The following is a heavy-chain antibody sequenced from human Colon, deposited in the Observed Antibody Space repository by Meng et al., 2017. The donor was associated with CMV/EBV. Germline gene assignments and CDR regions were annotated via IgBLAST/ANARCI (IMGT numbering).Heavy chain of an antibody. J-gene: IGHJ6*02. CDR2: ISSSGSTR. CDR3: ARDILGSSGSYYYYYYGMDV. V-gene: IGHV3-48*03. CDR1: GFTFMNDE. D-gene: IGHD3-10*01. Sequence: GESLKISCVGSGFTFMNDEMNWVRQAPGKGLEWVAYISSSGSTRLYADSVKGRFTVSRDNAKNSVYLQMSSLRVEDTAVYYCARDILGSSGSYYYYYYGMDVWGQGTTVTVSS.